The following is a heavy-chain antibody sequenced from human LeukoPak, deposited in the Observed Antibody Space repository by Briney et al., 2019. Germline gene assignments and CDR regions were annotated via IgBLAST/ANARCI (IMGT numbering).Heavy chain of an antibody. CDR2: INQDGSEK. D-gene: IGHD2/OR15-2a*01. CDR3: ARGVKSAIWQAFDI. V-gene: IGHV3-7*04. Sequence: GGSLRLSCAASGFTFSSYAMHWVRQAPGKGLEWVANINQDGSEKYYVDSVKGRFTISRDNAKNSLYLQMNSLRAEDTAVYYCARGVKSAIWQAFDIWGQGTMVTVSS. J-gene: IGHJ3*02. CDR1: GFTFSSYA.